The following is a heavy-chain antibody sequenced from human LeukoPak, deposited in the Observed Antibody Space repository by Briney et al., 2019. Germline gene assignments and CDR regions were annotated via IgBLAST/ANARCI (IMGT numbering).Heavy chain of an antibody. J-gene: IGHJ4*02. CDR3: ASEDNLKLRLFDY. D-gene: IGHD4-23*01. CDR1: GGSFSGYY. Sequence: SETLSLTCAVYGGSFSGYYWSWIRQPPGKGLEWIGEINHSGSTNYNPSLKSRVTISVDTSKNQFSLKLSSVTAADTAVYYCASEDNLKLRLFDYGAQEPVVPVS. CDR2: INHSGST. V-gene: IGHV4-34*01.